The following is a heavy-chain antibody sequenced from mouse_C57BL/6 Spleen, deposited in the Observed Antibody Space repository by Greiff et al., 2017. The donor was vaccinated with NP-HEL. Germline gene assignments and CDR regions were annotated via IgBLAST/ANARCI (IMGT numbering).Heavy chain of an antibody. CDR2: IDPSDSYT. CDR3: ARKRLRPYWYFDV. J-gene: IGHJ1*03. Sequence: QVQLQQPGAELVKPGASVKLSCKASGYTFTSYWMQWVKQRPGQGLEWIGEIDPSDSYTNYNQKFKGKATLTVDTSSSTAYMQLSSLTSEDSAVYYCARKRLRPYWYFDVWGTGTTVTVSS. CDR1: GYTFTSYW. D-gene: IGHD2-4*01. V-gene: IGHV1-50*01.